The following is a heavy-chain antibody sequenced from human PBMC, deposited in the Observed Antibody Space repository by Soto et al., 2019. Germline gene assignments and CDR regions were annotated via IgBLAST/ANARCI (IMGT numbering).Heavy chain of an antibody. CDR2: ISGSGDNT. D-gene: IGHD3-16*01. Sequence: GGSLRLSCAASGFTFSNYVMSWVRQAPGKGLEWVSSISGSGDNTYYADSVKGRFTISRDNSKNTLFLQMNSLRAEDTAVYYFAKLPLVLPLRLAYCGQGTLVTVSS. J-gene: IGHJ1*01. CDR3: AKLPLVLPLRLAY. CDR1: GFTFSNYV. V-gene: IGHV3-23*01.